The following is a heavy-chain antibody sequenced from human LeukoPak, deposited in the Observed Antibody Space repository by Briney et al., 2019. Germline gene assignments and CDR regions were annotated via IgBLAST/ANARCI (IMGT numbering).Heavy chain of an antibody. CDR1: GGSISSSSYY. D-gene: IGHD6-13*01. CDR2: IYYSGST. V-gene: IGHV4-39*07. CDR3: ASTPGIAAAGTDAFDI. J-gene: IGHJ3*02. Sequence: SETLSLTCTVSGGSISSSSYYWGWIRQPPGKGLEWIGSIYYSGSTYYNPSLKSRVTISVDTSKNQFSLKLSSVTAADTAVYYCASTPGIAAAGTDAFDIWGQGTMVTVSS.